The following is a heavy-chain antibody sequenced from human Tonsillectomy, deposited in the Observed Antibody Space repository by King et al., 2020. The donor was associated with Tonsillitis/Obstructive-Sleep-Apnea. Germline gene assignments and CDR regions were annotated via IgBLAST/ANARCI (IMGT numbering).Heavy chain of an antibody. D-gene: IGHD4-11*01. CDR3: ARGVGYSNYPPYYMDV. Sequence: QLVQSGSELKKPGASVKVSCKASGYTFTSYAMNWVRQAPGQGLEWMGWINTNTGNPTYAQGFTGRFVFSLDTPASTAYLQISSLKSEDTAVSYCARGVGYSNYPPYYMDVWGKGTTVTVSS. CDR2: INTNTGNP. V-gene: IGHV7-4-1*02. CDR1: GYTFTSYA. J-gene: IGHJ6*03.